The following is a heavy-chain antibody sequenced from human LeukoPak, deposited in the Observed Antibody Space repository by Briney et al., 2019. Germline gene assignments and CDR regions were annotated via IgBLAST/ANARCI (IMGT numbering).Heavy chain of an antibody. CDR2: IYYSGST. CDR1: GGSISSGGYY. V-gene: IGHV4-31*03. Sequence: SQTLSLTCTVSGGSISSGGYYWSWICQHPGKGLEWIGYIYYSGSTYYNPSLKSRVTISVDTSKNQFSLKLSSVTAADTAVYYCARAITMSSWFDPWGQGTLVTVSS. J-gene: IGHJ5*02. CDR3: ARAITMSSWFDP. D-gene: IGHD3-22*01.